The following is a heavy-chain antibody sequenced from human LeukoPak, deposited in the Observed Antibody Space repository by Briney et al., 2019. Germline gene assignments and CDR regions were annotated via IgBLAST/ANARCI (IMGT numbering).Heavy chain of an antibody. CDR3: VKYRGYGDSYDS. CDR2: IGGSGGRT. CDR1: GFAFSRNA. J-gene: IGHJ4*02. Sequence: PGGSLRLSCAASGFAFSRNAMSWVRQAPGKGLEWVSSIGGSGGRTYYADSVKGRFTISRDTSKNTLYLQMNSLRAEDAAVYYCVKYRGYGDSYDSWGQGTLVTVSS. V-gene: IGHV3-23*01. D-gene: IGHD5-12*01.